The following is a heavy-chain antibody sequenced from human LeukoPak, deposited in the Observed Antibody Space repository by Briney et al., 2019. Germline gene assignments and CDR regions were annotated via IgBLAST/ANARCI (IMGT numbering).Heavy chain of an antibody. CDR3: TRTYSSSWYRHYYMDV. V-gene: IGHV4-30-4*08. D-gene: IGHD6-13*01. J-gene: IGHJ6*03. CDR2: IYYSGST. CDR1: GGSISSGDYY. Sequence: SETLSLTCTVSGGSISSGDYYWSWIRQPPGKGLEWIGYIYYSGSTCYNPSLKSRVTISVDTSKNQFSLKLSSVTAADTAVYYCTRTYSSSWYRHYYMDVWGKGTTVTVSS.